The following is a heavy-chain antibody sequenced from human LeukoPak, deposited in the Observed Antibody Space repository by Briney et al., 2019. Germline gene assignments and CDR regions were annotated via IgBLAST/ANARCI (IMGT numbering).Heavy chain of an antibody. V-gene: IGHV4-34*01. J-gene: IGHJ3*02. CDR3: ARGRIVGATRRLRAFDI. CDR1: GGSFSGYY. D-gene: IGHD1-26*01. CDR2: INHSGST. Sequence: SETLSLTCAVYGGSFSGYYWSWIRQPPGKGLEWIGEINHSGSTNYNPSLKSRVTISVDTSKNQFSLKLSSVTAADTAVYYCARGRIVGATRRLRAFDIWGQGTMGTVSS.